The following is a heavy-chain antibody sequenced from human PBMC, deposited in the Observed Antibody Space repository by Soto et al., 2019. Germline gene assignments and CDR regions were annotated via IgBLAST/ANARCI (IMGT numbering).Heavy chain of an antibody. CDR1: GGTFSSYA. D-gene: IGHD3-22*01. V-gene: IGHV1-69*01. J-gene: IGHJ4*02. CDR3: APYYDSRDYHYYFDY. Sequence: QVQLVQSGAEVKKPGSSVKVSCKASGGTFSSYAISWVRQAPGQGLEWMGGIIPIFGTANYAQKFQGRVTITADESTSTAYMELSSLRSEYTAVYYCAPYYDSRDYHYYFDYWGQGTLVTVSS. CDR2: IIPIFGTA.